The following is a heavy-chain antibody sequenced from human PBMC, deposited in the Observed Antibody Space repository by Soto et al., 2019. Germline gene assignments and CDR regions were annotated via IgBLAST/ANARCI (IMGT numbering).Heavy chain of an antibody. V-gene: IGHV4-30-2*01. CDR3: ARKTYGNSVGYFEP. Sequence: PSETLSLTCTVSGGSINSDGYSWTWIRQPPGKALEWLGHTYHSRNPYYNPSLKSRRIISVDRSKNQFSLKVSSVTAADTAVYYCARKTYGNSVGYFEPWGKVHLVP. CDR1: GGSINSDGYS. J-gene: IGHJ5*02. D-gene: IGHD3-9*01. CDR2: TYHSRNP.